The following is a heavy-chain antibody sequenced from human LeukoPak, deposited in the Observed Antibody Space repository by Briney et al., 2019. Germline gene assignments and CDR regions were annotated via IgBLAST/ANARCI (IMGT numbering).Heavy chain of an antibody. CDR3: ASMKERVAGDGMDV. J-gene: IGHJ6*02. Sequence: ASVKVSCKASGYTFTSYDINWVRQATGQGLEWMGGMNPNSGNTGYAQKFQGRVTMTRNTSISTAYMELSSLRSEDTAVYYCASMKERVAGDGMDVWGQGTTVTVSS. V-gene: IGHV1-8*01. CDR2: MNPNSGNT. D-gene: IGHD6-19*01. CDR1: GYTFTSYD.